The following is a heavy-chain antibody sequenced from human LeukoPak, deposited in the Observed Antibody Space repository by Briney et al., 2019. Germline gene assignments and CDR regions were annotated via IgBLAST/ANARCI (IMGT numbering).Heavy chain of an antibody. J-gene: IGHJ4*02. D-gene: IGHD4-23*01. CDR2: TYYSGST. CDR1: GGSVSSGSYY. CDR3: ARVSGERWSRFDY. Sequence: SETLSLTCTVSGGSVSSGSYYWSWIRQPPGKGLEWIGYTYYSGSTNYNPSLKSRVTISVDTSKNQFSLKLSSVTAADTAVYYCARVSGERWSRFDYWGQGTLVTVSS. V-gene: IGHV4-61*01.